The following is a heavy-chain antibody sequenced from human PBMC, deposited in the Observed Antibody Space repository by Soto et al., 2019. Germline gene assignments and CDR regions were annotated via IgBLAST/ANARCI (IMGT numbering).Heavy chain of an antibody. J-gene: IGHJ6*02. V-gene: IGHV5-10-1*01. D-gene: IGHD2-2*01. Sequence: PGESLKISCKGSGYSFTSYWISWVRQMPGKGLEWMGCIDLFDSYTNYSPSFQGHATISADNSISTAYLQWSSLKASDTAMFYFAREWNVVVPAERYYYYYGMDVWGQGTTVTVSS. CDR2: IDLFDSYT. CDR3: AREWNVVVPAERYYYYYGMDV. CDR1: GYSFTSYW.